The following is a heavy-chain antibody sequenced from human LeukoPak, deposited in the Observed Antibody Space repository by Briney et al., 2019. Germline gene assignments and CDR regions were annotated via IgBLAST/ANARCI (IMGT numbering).Heavy chain of an antibody. Sequence: GGSLRLSCAAAGVTFSSYGMHWVRQAPGKGLEWVAVIWYDGSNKYYADSVKGRFTISRDNSKNTLYLQMNSLRAEDTAVYYCARGIAAAEEYYFDYWGQGTLVTVSS. J-gene: IGHJ4*02. V-gene: IGHV3-33*01. D-gene: IGHD6-13*01. CDR2: IWYDGSNK. CDR3: ARGIAAAEEYYFDY. CDR1: GVTFSSYG.